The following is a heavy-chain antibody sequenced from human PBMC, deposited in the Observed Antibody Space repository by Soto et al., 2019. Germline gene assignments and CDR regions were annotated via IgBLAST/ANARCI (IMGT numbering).Heavy chain of an antibody. Sequence: SVKVSCKASGGTFSSYAISWVRQAPGQGLEWMGGIIPIFGTANYAQKFQGRVTINADESTSTAYMELSSLRSEDTAVYYCARTGVVPAAMDVWGQGTTVTVSS. J-gene: IGHJ6*02. D-gene: IGHD2-2*01. CDR2: IIPIFGTA. CDR3: ARTGVVPAAMDV. V-gene: IGHV1-69*13. CDR1: GGTFSSYA.